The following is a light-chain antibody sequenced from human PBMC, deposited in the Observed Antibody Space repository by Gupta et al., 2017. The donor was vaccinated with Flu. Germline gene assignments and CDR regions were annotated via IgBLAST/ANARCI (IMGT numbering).Light chain of an antibody. V-gene: IGKV1-27*01. CDR2: AAS. Sequence: PSSLAASVGDRVTITCRASQDIGSYLAWYQQKAGKRPKLLIYAASSKKSGVPPRFSGSGFGTAFTLTITSLQPDDVATYYCQKDNSAPPTFGGGTKVEIK. J-gene: IGKJ4*01. CDR1: QDIGSY. CDR3: QKDNSAPPT.